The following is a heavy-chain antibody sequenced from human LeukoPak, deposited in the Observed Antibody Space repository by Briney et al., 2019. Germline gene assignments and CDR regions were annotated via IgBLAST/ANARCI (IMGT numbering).Heavy chain of an antibody. CDR2: IYPGDSGT. CDR3: ARHGPAAMTGDRPYYYYYMDV. J-gene: IGHJ6*03. CDR1: GYSFTSYW. Sequence: GESLKISCKGSGYSFTSYWIGWVRQMPGKGLEWMGIIYPGDSGTRYSPSFQGQVTISADKSISTAYLQWSSLKASDTAMYYCARHGPAAMTGDRPYYYYYMDVWGKGTTVTVSS. D-gene: IGHD2-2*01. V-gene: IGHV5-51*01.